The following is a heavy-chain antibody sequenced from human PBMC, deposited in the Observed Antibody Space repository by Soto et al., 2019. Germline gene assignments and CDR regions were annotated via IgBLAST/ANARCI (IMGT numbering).Heavy chain of an antibody. CDR1: GGSISRSSYY. J-gene: IGHJ4*02. CDR3: AMHDYGGFGL. D-gene: IGHD4-17*01. Sequence: QLQLQESGPGLVKPSETLSLTCTVSGGSISRSSYYWGWIRQPPGKGLEWIGSIYYSGGTYYNPSLXGXVXRSXDTSKSQFSLKLSSVTAAATAVYYCAMHDYGGFGLWGQGTLVTVSS. CDR2: IYYSGGT. V-gene: IGHV4-39*01.